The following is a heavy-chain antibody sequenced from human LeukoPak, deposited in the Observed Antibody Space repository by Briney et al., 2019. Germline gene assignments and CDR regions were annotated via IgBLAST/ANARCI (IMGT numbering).Heavy chain of an antibody. Sequence: KPSETLSLTCAVYGGSFSGYYCSWIRQPPGKGLEWIGEINHSGSTNYNPSLKSRVTISVDTSKNQFSLKLSSVTAADTAVYYCARGRAPFDPWGQGTLVTVSS. CDR3: ARGRAPFDP. V-gene: IGHV4-34*01. J-gene: IGHJ5*02. CDR2: INHSGST. CDR1: GGSFSGYY.